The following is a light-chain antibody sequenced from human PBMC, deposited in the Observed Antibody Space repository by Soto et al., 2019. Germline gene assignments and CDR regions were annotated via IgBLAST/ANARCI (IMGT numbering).Light chain of an antibody. CDR3: QQYKSYPLT. CDR1: QSISNL. V-gene: IGKV1-5*03. Sequence: DIQMTQSPSTLSASVGDRVTITCRASQSISNLLAWYQQKPGRAPTLLIYKASTLESGVPSRFSGSGSGTEFSLTISSLQPDDFATYYCQQYKSYPLTFGQWTRLEIK. CDR2: KAS. J-gene: IGKJ5*01.